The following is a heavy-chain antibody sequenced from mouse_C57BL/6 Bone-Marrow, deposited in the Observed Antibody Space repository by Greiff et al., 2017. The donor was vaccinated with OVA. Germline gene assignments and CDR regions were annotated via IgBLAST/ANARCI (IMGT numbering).Heavy chain of an antibody. V-gene: IGHV1-19*01. D-gene: IGHD2-3*01. CDR1: GYTFTDYY. CDR3: ARPFYDGKGDY. J-gene: IGHJ2*01. Sequence: EVQLQQSGPVLVKPGASVKMSCKASGYTFTDYYMNWVKQSHGKSLEWIGVINPYNGGTSYNQKFKGKATLTVDKSSSTAYMELNSLISEDSAVYYCARPFYDGKGDYWGQGTTLTVSS. CDR2: INPYNGGT.